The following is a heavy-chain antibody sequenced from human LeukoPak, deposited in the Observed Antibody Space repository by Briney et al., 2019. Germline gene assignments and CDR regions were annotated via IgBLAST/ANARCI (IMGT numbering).Heavy chain of an antibody. CDR2: INHSGSP. Sequence: SETLSLTCAVYGXSFSGYSWNWIRQPPGKGLEWIGEINHSGSPTYNPSLKSRVTISVDTSKNQFSLKLTSVTAADTAVYYCGREKTTVTTFHYNYYGMDVWGQGTTVTVSS. D-gene: IGHD4-17*01. CDR1: GXSFSGYS. CDR3: GREKTTVTTFHYNYYGMDV. J-gene: IGHJ6*02. V-gene: IGHV4-34*01.